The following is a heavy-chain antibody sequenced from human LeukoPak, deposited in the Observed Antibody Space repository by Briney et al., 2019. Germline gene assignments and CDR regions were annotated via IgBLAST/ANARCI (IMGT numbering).Heavy chain of an antibody. Sequence: GASVKVSCKASGGTFSSYAISWVRQAPGQGLEWMGGIIPIFGTANYAQKFQGRVTITADESTSTAYMELSSLRSEDTAVYYCSRDRPDRIAAAGNVVGYYYYYYMDVWGKGTTVTISS. V-gene: IGHV1-69*13. CDR3: SRDRPDRIAAAGNVVGYYYYYYMDV. J-gene: IGHJ6*03. CDR1: GGTFSSYA. CDR2: IIPIFGTA. D-gene: IGHD6-13*01.